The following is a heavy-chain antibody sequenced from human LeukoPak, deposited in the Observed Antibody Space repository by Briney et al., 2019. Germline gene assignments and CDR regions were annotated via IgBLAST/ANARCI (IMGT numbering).Heavy chain of an antibody. V-gene: IGHV4-38-2*01. CDR3: ARQVFGVVIIDVGFDY. D-gene: IGHD3-3*01. J-gene: IGHJ4*02. CDR2: IYHSGST. Sequence: SETLSLTCAVSGYSISSGYYWGWIRQPPGKGLEWIGSIYHSGSTYYNPSLKSRVTISVDTSKNQFSLKLSSVTAADTAAYYCARQVFGVVIIDVGFDYWGQGTMVTVSS. CDR1: GYSISSGYY.